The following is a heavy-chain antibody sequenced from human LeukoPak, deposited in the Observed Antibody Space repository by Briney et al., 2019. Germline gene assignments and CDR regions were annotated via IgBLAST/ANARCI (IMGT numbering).Heavy chain of an antibody. CDR1: GYSFTSYW. D-gene: IGHD5-18*01. J-gene: IGHJ3*02. CDR3: ARHGYSYGPPDHDAFDI. CDR2: IYPGDSDT. Sequence: GGSLKISCKGSGYSFTSYWIGWVRQLPGKGLEGMGIIYPGDSDTRYSPSFQGQVTISADKSISTAYLQWSSLKASDTAMYYCARHGYSYGPPDHDAFDIWGQGTMVTVSS. V-gene: IGHV5-51*01.